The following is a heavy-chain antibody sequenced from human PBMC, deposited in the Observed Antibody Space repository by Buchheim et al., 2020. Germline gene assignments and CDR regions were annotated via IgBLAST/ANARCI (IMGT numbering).Heavy chain of an antibody. V-gene: IGHV3-74*01. CDR1: GFTFSRYW. J-gene: IGHJ4*02. D-gene: IGHD5-12*01. CDR2: VNSDGSGT. CDR3: VKDLPNSGFAYDY. Sequence: VQLVESGGGLVQPGGSLRLSCAASGFTFSRYWMHWVRQAPGKGLMWVSRVNSDGSGTGYADSVKGRFTISRDNAKNTLYLQMNSLRAEDTAVYYCVKDLPNSGFAYDYWGQGSL.